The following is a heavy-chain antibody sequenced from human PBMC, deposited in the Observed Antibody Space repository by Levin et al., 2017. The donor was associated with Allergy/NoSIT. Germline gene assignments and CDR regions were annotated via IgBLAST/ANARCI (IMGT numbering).Heavy chain of an antibody. CDR3: VRGGAAAGYDY. CDR2: ISTANGNT. V-gene: IGHV1-18*01. CDR1: GYTFTSYD. J-gene: IGHJ4*02. Sequence: ASVKVSCKASGYTFTSYDISWVRQAPGQGLEWMGWISTANGNTNYAQNLQGRVTLTTDTSTTTVYMDLRSLRSDDTAVYYCVRGGAAAGYDYWGRGTLLTVSS. D-gene: IGHD6-13*01.